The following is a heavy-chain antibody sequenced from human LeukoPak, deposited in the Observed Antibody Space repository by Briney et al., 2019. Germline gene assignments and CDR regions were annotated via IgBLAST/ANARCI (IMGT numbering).Heavy chain of an antibody. D-gene: IGHD3-16*02. CDR3: AKDSSPLLWGSYRHDY. CDR1: GFTFSSYG. Sequence: PGGSLRLSCAASGFTFSSYGMSWVRQAPGKGLEWVSAISGSGGSTYYADSVKGRFTISRDNSKNTLYLQMNSLRAEDTAVYYCAKDSSPLLWGSYRHDYWGQGTLVTVSS. CDR2: ISGSGGST. V-gene: IGHV3-23*01. J-gene: IGHJ4*02.